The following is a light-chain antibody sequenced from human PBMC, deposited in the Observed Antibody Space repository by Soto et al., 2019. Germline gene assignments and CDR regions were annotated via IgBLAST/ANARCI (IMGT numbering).Light chain of an antibody. CDR3: SSYTSISTYV. Sequence: QSVLTQPASVSGSPGQSITISCTGTSSDVGGYNFVSWYQQHPDKAPKLMIYDVTNRPSGVSSRFSGSKSGNTASLTISGLQAEDEADYYCSSYTSISTYVFGTGTKLTVL. J-gene: IGLJ1*01. V-gene: IGLV2-14*01. CDR2: DVT. CDR1: SSDVGGYNF.